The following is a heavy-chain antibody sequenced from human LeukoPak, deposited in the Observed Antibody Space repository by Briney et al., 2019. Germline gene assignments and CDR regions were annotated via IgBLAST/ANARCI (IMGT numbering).Heavy chain of an antibody. Sequence: PGGSLRLSCAASGFNFRGYVMSWVRQAPGKGLEWVSGISESGGRTYYADSVKGRFTISRDNSKNTLYLQMNSLRAEDTAVYYCAKSRGVAAMVIYWGQGTLVTVSS. D-gene: IGHD5-18*01. CDR1: GFNFRGYV. CDR3: AKSRGVAAMVIY. CDR2: ISESGGRT. V-gene: IGHV3-23*01. J-gene: IGHJ4*02.